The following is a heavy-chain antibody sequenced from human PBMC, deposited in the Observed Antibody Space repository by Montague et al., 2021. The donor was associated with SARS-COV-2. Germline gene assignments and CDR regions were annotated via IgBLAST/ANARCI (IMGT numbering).Heavy chain of an antibody. CDR1: GGSISSTSYY. CDR2: MYHSGSA. J-gene: IGHJ4*02. D-gene: IGHD1-26*01. V-gene: IGHV4-39*07. Sequence: SETLSLTCTVSGGSISSTSYYWGWVRQPPGKGLEWIGSMYHSGSANYNPSLKSRVTISIDTSKNQFSLKLSSVTAADTAVYYCARFPDSVTYRSGDYWGQGALVTVSS. CDR3: ARFPDSVTYRSGDY.